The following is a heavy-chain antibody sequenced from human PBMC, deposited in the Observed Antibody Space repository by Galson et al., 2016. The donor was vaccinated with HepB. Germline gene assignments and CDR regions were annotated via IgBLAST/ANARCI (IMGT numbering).Heavy chain of an antibody. CDR1: GFTFNSYD. CDR2: LNGRTGRT. CDR3: AKACRGGYDDGCAFDF. V-gene: IGHV3-23*01. D-gene: IGHD1-26*01. J-gene: IGHJ3*01. Sequence: SLRLSCAASGFTFNSYDMSWVRQAPGKGLEWVSVLNGRTGRTYYADSVKGRFIISRDNSKNTLYLQMSNLRAEDTAVYYCAKACRGGYDDGCAFDFWGQGTMVTVSP.